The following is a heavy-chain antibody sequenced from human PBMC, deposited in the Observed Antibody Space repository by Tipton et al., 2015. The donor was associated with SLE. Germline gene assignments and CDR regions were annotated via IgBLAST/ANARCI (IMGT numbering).Heavy chain of an antibody. CDR2: ISTSGST. D-gene: IGHD3-3*01. Sequence: TLSLTCTVSGDSISRGIYYWSWIRQPAGKGLEWIGRISTSGSTNYNPSLKSRVTISPDTSKNRFSLRLNSVTAADTAMYYCARHVRFLEWCFDYWGRGALVTVSS. V-gene: IGHV4-61*02. CDR3: ARHVRFLEWCFDY. CDR1: GDSISRGIYY. J-gene: IGHJ4*02.